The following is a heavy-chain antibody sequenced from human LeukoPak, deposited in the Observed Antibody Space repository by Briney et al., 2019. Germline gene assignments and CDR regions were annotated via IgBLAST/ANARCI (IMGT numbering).Heavy chain of an antibody. CDR1: GGSISSYY. V-gene: IGHV4-59*08. CDR3: VRLAFGGIAAVGDY. Sequence: RTSETLSLTCTVSGGSISSYYWSWIRQPPGKGLEWIGYIYYSGSTNYNPSLKSRVTISVDTSKNQFSLKLSSVTAADTAVYYCVRLAFGGIAAVGDYWGQGTLVIVSS. D-gene: IGHD6-13*01. J-gene: IGHJ4*02. CDR2: IYYSGST.